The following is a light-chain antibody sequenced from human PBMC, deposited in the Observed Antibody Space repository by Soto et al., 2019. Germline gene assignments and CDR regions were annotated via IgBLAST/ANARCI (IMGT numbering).Light chain of an antibody. V-gene: IGKV3-11*01. J-gene: IGKJ5*01. CDR1: QSVRTY. CDR3: QQRTNWPSST. CDR2: DAS. Sequence: EVVLTQSPATLSLSPGERATLSCRASQSVRTYLAWYQQKPGQTPRLLIHDASSRATGIPARFSGSGSGTDFTLTISSLEPEDSAVYYCQQRTNWPSSTFGKGHDWRL.